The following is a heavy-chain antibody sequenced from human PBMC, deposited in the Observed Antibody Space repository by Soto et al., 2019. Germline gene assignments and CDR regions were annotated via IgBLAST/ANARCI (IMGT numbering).Heavy chain of an antibody. CDR1: GFTFSTYS. CDR3: ARWDGYGDE. D-gene: IGHD5-12*01. J-gene: IGHJ4*02. CDR2: LSGGGDNT. V-gene: IGHV3-23*01. Sequence: EVQLLESGGGLVQPGGSLSLSCAASGFTFSTYSMAWVRQAPGKGLAWVSGLSGGGDNTFYADSVKGRFTISVDNSKNTVYLQMNSLRVEDTAVYYCARWDGYGDEWGQGTLVTVSS.